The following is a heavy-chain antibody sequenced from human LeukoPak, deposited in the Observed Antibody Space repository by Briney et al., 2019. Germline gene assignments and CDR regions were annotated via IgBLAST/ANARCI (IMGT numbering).Heavy chain of an antibody. CDR3: ARDGDSFNAFDI. D-gene: IGHD4-17*01. CDR1: GGSISSYY. CDR2: IYTSGST. V-gene: IGHV4-4*07. J-gene: IGHJ3*02. Sequence: SETLSLTCTVAGGSISSYYWSWIRQPAGKGLEWIGRIYTSGSTNHNPSLKSRVTMSVDTSKNQFSLKLSSVTAADTAVYYCARDGDSFNAFDIWGQGTMVTVSS.